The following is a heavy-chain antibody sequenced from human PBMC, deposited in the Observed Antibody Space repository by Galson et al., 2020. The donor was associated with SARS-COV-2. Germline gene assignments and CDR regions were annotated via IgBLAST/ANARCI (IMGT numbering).Heavy chain of an antibody. V-gene: IGHV3-9*01. CDR2: ISWNSGSI. D-gene: IGHD5-12*01. CDR1: GFTFDDYA. J-gene: IGHJ3*02. CDR3: AKAFDRDGYTRDI. Sequence: GGSLRLSCAASGFTFDDYAMHWVRQAPGKGLEWVSGISWNSGSIGYADSVKGRFTISRDNAKNSLYLQMNSLRAEDTALYYCAKAFDRDGYTRDIWGQGTMVTVSS.